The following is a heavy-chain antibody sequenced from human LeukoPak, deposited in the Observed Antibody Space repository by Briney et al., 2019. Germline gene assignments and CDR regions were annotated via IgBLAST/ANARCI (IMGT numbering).Heavy chain of an antibody. CDR1: GFTFSSYE. D-gene: IGHD3-22*01. Sequence: GGSLRLSCAASGFTFSSYEMNWVRQAPGKGLEWVSYISSSGSTIYYADSVKGRFTISRDNAKNSLYLQMNSLRAEDTAVYYCAKGSSYFYDSSDYRLDYWGQGTLVTVSS. J-gene: IGHJ4*02. CDR2: ISSSGSTI. CDR3: AKGSSYFYDSSDYRLDY. V-gene: IGHV3-48*03.